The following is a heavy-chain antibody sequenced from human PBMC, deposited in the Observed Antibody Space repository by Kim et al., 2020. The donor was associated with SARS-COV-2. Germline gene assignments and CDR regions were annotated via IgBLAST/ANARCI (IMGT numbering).Heavy chain of an antibody. CDR3: ARAFGIAVAVMWA. Sequence: GGSLRLSYAASGFTFSSYGMHWVRQAPGKGLEWVAVIWYDGSNKYYADSVKGRFTISRDNSKNTLYLQMNSLRAEDTAVYYCARAFGIAVAVMWAWGQGTLVTVSS. CDR2: IWYDGSNK. CDR1: GFTFSSYG. J-gene: IGHJ5*02. D-gene: IGHD6-19*01. V-gene: IGHV3-33*08.